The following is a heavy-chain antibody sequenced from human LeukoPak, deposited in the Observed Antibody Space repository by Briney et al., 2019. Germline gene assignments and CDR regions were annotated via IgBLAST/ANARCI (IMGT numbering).Heavy chain of an antibody. D-gene: IGHD3-10*01. CDR2: IFHSGST. CDR1: GDSITSGPYS. Sequence: SEALSLTCAVSGDSITSGPYSWSWIRQPPGKGLEWIGYIFHSGSTYYTPPLKRRVTISVDTSKNQFSLKLSSMTLADTTVYYCAREFWVLNAPGFWRDPWGQGIPVTVSS. CDR3: AREFWVLNAPGFWRDP. V-gene: IGHV4-30-2*01. J-gene: IGHJ5*02.